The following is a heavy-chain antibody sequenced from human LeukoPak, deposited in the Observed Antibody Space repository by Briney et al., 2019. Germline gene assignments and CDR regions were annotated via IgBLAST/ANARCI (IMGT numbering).Heavy chain of an antibody. D-gene: IGHD3-22*01. CDR2: ISGSGGST. V-gene: IGHV3-23*01. Sequence: GSLRLFSAASGFTFSTYAMSWVRQAPGKGLEWVSAISGSGGSTYYADSVKGRFTISRDNSKNTLYLQMNSLRAEDTAVYYCALMNYYDSSGLDYWGQGTLLTVSS. CDR1: GFTFSTYA. J-gene: IGHJ4*02. CDR3: ALMNYYDSSGLDY.